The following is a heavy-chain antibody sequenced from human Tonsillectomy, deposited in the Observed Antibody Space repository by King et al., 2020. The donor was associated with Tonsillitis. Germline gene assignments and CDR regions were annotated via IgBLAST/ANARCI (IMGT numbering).Heavy chain of an antibody. CDR3: AFYDTLDENLGY. J-gene: IGHJ4*02. V-gene: IGHV2-5*02. CDR2: IFWDDDK. CDR1: GFSLRTRGVG. D-gene: IGHD5/OR15-5a*01. Sequence: TLKESGPTLVKPTQTLTLTCTFSGFSLRTRGVGVGWIRQPPGKALEWLGFIFWDDDKRYSPSLKSRLTITKDTSKNQVVLAMTNMDPVDTATYYCAFYDTLDENLGYWGQGTLVTVSS.